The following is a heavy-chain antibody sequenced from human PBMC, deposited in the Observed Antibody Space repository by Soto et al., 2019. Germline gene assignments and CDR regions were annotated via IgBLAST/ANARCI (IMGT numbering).Heavy chain of an antibody. CDR3: ARDCRYSGSYCAIFDY. CDR2: IYTSGST. Sequence: QVQLQESGPGLVKPSETLSLTCTVSGGSISSYYWSWIRQPAGKGLEWIGRIYTSGSTNYNPSLKSRVTMSVDTSKNQFSLKLSSVTAADTAVYYCARDCRYSGSYCAIFDYWGQGTLVTVSS. J-gene: IGHJ4*02. V-gene: IGHV4-4*07. CDR1: GGSISSYY. D-gene: IGHD1-26*01.